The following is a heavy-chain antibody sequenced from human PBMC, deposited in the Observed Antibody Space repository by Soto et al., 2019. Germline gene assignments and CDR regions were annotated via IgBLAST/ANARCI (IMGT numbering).Heavy chain of an antibody. J-gene: IGHJ4*02. CDR2: IYIGGTT. CDR3: TRARVAGATSPFDS. V-gene: IGHV3-66*01. D-gene: IGHD1-26*01. Sequence: GGSLRLSCAASGFTVSSYYMSWVRQAPGKGLEWVSLIYIGGTTNYADSVKGRFTISRDNSKNTLYFQMNSLKAEDTAVYYCTRARVAGATSPFDSWGQGTLVTVSS. CDR1: GFTVSSYY.